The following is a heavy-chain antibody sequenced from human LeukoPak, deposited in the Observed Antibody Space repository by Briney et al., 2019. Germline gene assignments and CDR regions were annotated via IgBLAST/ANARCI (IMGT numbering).Heavy chain of an antibody. CDR2: LYASGTT. J-gene: IGHJ4*02. CDR3: AAKGNGYTGIYVFAH. V-gene: IGHV3-66*01. Sequence: GGSLRLSCAASGFGVSVNYMSWVRQAPGKGLGWVSVLYASGTTKYADSVKGRFTISRDTSDNTLNLQMNGLGAEDSAVYYCAAKGNGYTGIYVFAHWGQGTLVTVSA. CDR1: GFGVSVNY. D-gene: IGHD1-26*01.